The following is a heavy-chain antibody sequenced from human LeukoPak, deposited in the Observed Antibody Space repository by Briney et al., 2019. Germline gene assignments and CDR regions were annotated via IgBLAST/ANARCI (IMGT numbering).Heavy chain of an antibody. CDR3: ARNCGGGANCYNLFGMDV. D-gene: IGHD2-21*01. J-gene: IGHJ6*02. V-gene: IGHV1-69*06. CDR2: IIPIFNTA. CDR1: GDSFDIYV. Sequence: SVKVSCKASGDSFDIYVINWVRQAPGQGLEWMGRIIPIFNTANYAQKFQGRVTITADKPTTTAYMELTNLRSDDTAVYFCARNCGGGANCYNLFGMDVWGQGTTVTVSS.